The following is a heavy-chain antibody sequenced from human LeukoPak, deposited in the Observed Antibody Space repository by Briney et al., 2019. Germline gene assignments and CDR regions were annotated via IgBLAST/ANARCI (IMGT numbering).Heavy chain of an antibody. CDR3: ALLGYSSTYYYYGMDV. Sequence: SETLSLTCTVSGGSISSSSYYWGWIRQPPGKGLEWIGSIYYSGSTYYNPSLKSRVTISVDTSKNQFSLKLSSVTAADTAVYYCALLGYSSTYYYYGMDVWGQGTTVTVSS. J-gene: IGHJ6*02. CDR2: IYYSGST. CDR1: GGSISSSSYY. V-gene: IGHV4-39*07. D-gene: IGHD5-12*01.